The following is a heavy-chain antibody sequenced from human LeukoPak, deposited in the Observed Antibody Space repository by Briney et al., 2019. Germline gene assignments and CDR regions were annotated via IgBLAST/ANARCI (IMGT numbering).Heavy chain of an antibody. CDR3: ARQRRRATVTTLTSSVDYGMDV. D-gene: IGHD4-17*01. Sequence: GASAKISCKASGGTFSSYAISWVRQATGQGLEWRGGIIPIFGTANYAQKFQGRVTITADKSTSTAYMELSSLRSEDTAVYYCARQRRRATVTTLTSSVDYGMDVWGKGTTVTVSS. V-gene: IGHV1-69*06. CDR2: IIPIFGTA. J-gene: IGHJ6*04. CDR1: GGTFSSYA.